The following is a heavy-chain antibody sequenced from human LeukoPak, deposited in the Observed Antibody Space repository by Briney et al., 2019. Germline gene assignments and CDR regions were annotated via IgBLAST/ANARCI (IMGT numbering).Heavy chain of an antibody. CDR1: GGSISSYY. Sequence: PSETLSLTCTVSGGSISSYYWTWIRQPPGKGLEWIGYINHSGSTNYNPSLKSRVTISVDPSKNQFSLKLSSVTAADTAVYYCARRAAYCSGDSCYSGWFDPWGQGTLVTVSS. J-gene: IGHJ5*02. D-gene: IGHD2-15*01. CDR3: ARRAAYCSGDSCYSGWFDP. CDR2: INHSGST. V-gene: IGHV4-59*08.